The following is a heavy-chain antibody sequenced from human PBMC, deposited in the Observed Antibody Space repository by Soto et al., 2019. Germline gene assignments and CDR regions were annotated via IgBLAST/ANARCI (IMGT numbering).Heavy chain of an antibody. D-gene: IGHD2-15*01. CDR2: ISSSSSYI. V-gene: IGHV3-21*01. CDR1: GFTFSSYS. CDR3: ARGILCSVGSCYSALGWYMDV. Sequence: GGSLRLSCAASGFTFSSYSMNWVRQAPGKGLEWVSSISSSSSYIYYADSVKGRFTISRDNAKNSLYLQMNSLRAEDTAVYYCARGILCSVGSCYSALGWYMDVWGQGTTVPVSS. J-gene: IGHJ6*03.